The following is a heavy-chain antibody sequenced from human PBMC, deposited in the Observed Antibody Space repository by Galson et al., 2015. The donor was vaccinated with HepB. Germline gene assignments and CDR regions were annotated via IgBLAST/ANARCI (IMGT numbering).Heavy chain of an antibody. CDR2: TYYRSKWYN. V-gene: IGHV6-1*01. J-gene: IGHJ4*02. Sequence: CAISEDSVSNNSAAWNWIRQSPSRGLEWLGRTYYRSKWYNDYGISVKSRITINPDTSKNQFSLHLNSVTPEDSAVYFCARRGTALDFWGQGTLVTVSS. CDR3: ARRGTALDF. CDR1: EDSVSNNSAA.